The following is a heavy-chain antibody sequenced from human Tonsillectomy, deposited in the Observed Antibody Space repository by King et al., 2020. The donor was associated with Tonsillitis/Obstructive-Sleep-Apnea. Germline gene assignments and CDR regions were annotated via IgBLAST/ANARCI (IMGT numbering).Heavy chain of an antibody. CDR1: GFTVSNNY. CDR3: ASGYCSGGSCPHYYYMDV. V-gene: IGHV3-53*01. Sequence: VQLVESGGGLIQPGGSLRLSCAASGFTVSNNYMSWVRQAPGKGLEWGSVIYSGGSSYYADSVKGRFTISRHNYKNTVYLQMNSLRAEDAAVYYCASGYCSGGSCPHYYYMDVWGKGTTVTVS. D-gene: IGHD2-15*01. J-gene: IGHJ6*03. CDR2: IYSGGSS.